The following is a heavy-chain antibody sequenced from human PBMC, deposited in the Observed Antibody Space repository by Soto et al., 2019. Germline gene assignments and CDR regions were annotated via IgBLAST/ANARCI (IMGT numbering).Heavy chain of an antibody. CDR3: ARDSPYGSGSYTY. V-gene: IGHV4-31*03. J-gene: IGHJ4*02. CDR1: CGSISSGGYY. CDR2: IYYSGST. Sequence: SETLSLTCTVSCGSISSGGYYWSWIRQHPGKGLEWIGYIYYSGSTYYNPSLKSRVTISVDTSKNQFSLKLSSVTAADTAVYYCARDSPYGSGSYTYWGQGTLVTVSS. D-gene: IGHD3-10*01.